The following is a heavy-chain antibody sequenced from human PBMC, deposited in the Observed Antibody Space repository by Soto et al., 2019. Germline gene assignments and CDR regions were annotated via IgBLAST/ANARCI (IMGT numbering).Heavy chain of an antibody. CDR3: ARFGYSTNIGIDY. D-gene: IGHD3-22*01. CDR2: IYYSGST. J-gene: IGHJ4*02. Sequence: SETLSLTCTVSGGSISSGGYYWSWIRQHPGKGLEWIGYIYYSGSTYYNPSLKSRVTISVDTSKNQFSLKLSSVTVADTAVYYCARFGYSTNIGIDYWGQGTLVTVSS. V-gene: IGHV4-31*03. CDR1: GGSISSGGYY.